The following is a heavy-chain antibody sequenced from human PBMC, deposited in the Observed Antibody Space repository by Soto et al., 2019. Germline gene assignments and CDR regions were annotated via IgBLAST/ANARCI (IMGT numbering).Heavy chain of an antibody. CDR2: INPNCGGT. J-gene: IGHJ4*02. Sequence: GLSVPVSCKATVYIFPRYYMHWVRQAPEKGLEWMGWINPNCGGTNYAQQLQGWVTIPKDTSISIDYMELSRLRSDDTAVYYCASDALINYYDSSGYDIDYWGQGTLVTVSS. D-gene: IGHD3-22*01. V-gene: IGHV1-2*04. CDR1: VYIFPRYY. CDR3: ASDALINYYDSSGYDIDY.